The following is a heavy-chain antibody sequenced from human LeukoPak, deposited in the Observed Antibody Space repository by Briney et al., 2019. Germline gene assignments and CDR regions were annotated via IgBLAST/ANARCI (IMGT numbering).Heavy chain of an antibody. CDR1: GGSISSYY. Sequence: SETLSLTCTVSGGSISSYYWSWIRQPPGKGLEWIGYIYYSGSTNYNPSLKSRVTISADTSKNQFSLKLSSVTAADTAVYYCARSPACSSTSCYGQYYYYYYMDVWGKGTTVTVSS. CDR2: IYYSGST. CDR3: ARSPACSSTSCYGQYYYYYYMDV. D-gene: IGHD2-2*01. J-gene: IGHJ6*03. V-gene: IGHV4-59*01.